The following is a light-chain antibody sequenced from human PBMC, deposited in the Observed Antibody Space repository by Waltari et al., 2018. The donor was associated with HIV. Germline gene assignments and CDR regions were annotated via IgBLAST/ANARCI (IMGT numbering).Light chain of an antibody. CDR3: QTWGTGIRV. J-gene: IGLJ3*02. CDR1: SGHSTYA. CDR2: VNSDGAH. V-gene: IGLV4-69*01. Sequence: QLVLTQSPSASASLGASVKLTCTLSSGHSTYAIAWHQQQPGKGPRYLMKVNSDGAHSKGDGIPDRFAGSGCGSERDLIMSSRRSGDDADYDCQTWGTGIRVFGGGTKLTVL.